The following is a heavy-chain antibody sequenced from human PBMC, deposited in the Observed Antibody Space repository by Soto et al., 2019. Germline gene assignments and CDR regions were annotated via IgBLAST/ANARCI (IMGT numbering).Heavy chain of an antibody. CDR2: IIPIFGTA. J-gene: IGHJ5*02. Sequence: SVKVSCKASGGTFSSYAISWVRQAPGRGLEWMGGIIPIFGTANYAQKFQGRVTITADESTSTAYMELSSLRSEDTAVYYCARGSDYDSSGYYYSWFDPWGQGTLVTVS. CDR3: ARGSDYDSSGYYYSWFDP. V-gene: IGHV1-69*13. CDR1: GGTFSSYA. D-gene: IGHD3-22*01.